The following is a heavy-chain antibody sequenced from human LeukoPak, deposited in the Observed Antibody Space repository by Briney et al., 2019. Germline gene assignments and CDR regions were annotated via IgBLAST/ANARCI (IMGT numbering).Heavy chain of an antibody. V-gene: IGHV3-48*01. J-gene: IGHJ4*02. Sequence: GGSLRLSCVASGFTFSTYSMNWVRQAPGKGPEWVSYISISSSSIYYADSVRGRFTISRDNAKNSLYLQMNSLRTEDTAVYYCVRDGSSWGNFDYWGQGTLVSVSS. CDR2: ISISSSSI. CDR1: GFTFSTYS. CDR3: VRDGSSWGNFDY. D-gene: IGHD7-27*01.